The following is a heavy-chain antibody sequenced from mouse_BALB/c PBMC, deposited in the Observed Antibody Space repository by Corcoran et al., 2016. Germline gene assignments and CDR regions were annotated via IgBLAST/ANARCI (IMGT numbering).Heavy chain of an antibody. CDR3: ASQDYRTFAY. D-gene: IGHD2-4*01. J-gene: IGHJ3*01. Sequence: DVQLQESGPGLVKPSQSLSLTCSVTGYSITSGYYWNWIRQFPGNKLEWMGYISYDGSNNYNPSLKNRISITRDTSKNQFFLKLNSVTTEDTATYYCASQDYRTFAYWGQGTLVTVSA. V-gene: IGHV3-6*02. CDR2: ISYDGSN. CDR1: GYSITSGYY.